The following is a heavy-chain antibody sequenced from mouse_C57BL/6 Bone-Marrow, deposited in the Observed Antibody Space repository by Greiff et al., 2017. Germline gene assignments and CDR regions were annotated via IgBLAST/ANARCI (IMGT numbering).Heavy chain of an antibody. J-gene: IGHJ4*01. D-gene: IGHD3-2*02. V-gene: IGHV1-76*01. CDR1: GYTFTDYY. Sequence: VQLQQSGAELVRPGASVKLSCKASGYTFTDYYINWVKQRPGQGLEWIARIYPGSGNTYYNEKFKGKATLTAEKSSSTAYMQLSSLTSEDSAVYFCARGGTAQAPYAMDYWGQGTSVTVSS. CDR2: IYPGSGNT. CDR3: ARGGTAQAPYAMDY.